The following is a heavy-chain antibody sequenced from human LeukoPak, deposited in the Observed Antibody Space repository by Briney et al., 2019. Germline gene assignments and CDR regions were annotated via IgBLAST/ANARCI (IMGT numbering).Heavy chain of an antibody. Sequence: PGGSLRLFCAASGFTFSSNSMTWVRQTPGEGLEWVSGISGSGDSTFYADSVKGRFTISRDNSRNTLYLQMSSLSPEDTAVYYCKKWSGFGDDWGQGTLVTVSS. D-gene: IGHD3-10*01. CDR3: KKWSGFGDD. CDR1: GFTFSSNS. J-gene: IGHJ4*02. CDR2: ISGSGDST. V-gene: IGHV3-23*01.